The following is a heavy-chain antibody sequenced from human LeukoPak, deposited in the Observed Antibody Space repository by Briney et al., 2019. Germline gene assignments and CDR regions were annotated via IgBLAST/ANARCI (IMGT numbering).Heavy chain of an antibody. Sequence: PETLSLTCTVSGSSITRGDYWGWIRQPPGKGLEWIGAIYHSGSTYYNPSLKSRVAISVDTSKNQFSLRLTSVSAADTAVYYCARSAPYYYHYVDVWGTGTTVTVSS. CDR3: ARSAPYYYHYVDV. CDR1: GSSITRGDY. CDR2: IYHSGST. J-gene: IGHJ6*03. V-gene: IGHV4-38-2*02.